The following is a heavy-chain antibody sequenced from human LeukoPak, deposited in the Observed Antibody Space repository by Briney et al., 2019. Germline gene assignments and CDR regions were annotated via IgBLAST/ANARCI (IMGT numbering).Heavy chain of an antibody. V-gene: IGHV1-69*06. CDR3: ARAPYGDYSGDYYYYYMDV. D-gene: IGHD4-17*01. CDR2: IIPLFGTT. CDR1: GGTFSSYA. Sequence: ASVKVSCKASGGTFSSYAITWVRQAPGQGLECMGGIIPLFGTTNYAQKFQGRVTITADTSTGTAYMELSSLRSDDTAVYYCARAPYGDYSGDYYYYYMDVWGKGTTVTVSS. J-gene: IGHJ6*03.